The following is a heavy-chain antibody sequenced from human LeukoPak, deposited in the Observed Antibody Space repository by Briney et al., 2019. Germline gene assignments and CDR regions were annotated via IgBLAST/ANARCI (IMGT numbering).Heavy chain of an antibody. CDR1: GYTFTSYG. CDR2: ISAYNGNT. J-gene: IGHJ4*02. Sequence: ASVKVSCKASGYTFTSYGISWVRQAPGQGLEWMGWISAYNGNTNYAQKLQGRVTMTTDTSTSTAYMELRSLKTEDTALYYCTTVGRDGYNYRPYWGQGTLVTVSS. V-gene: IGHV1-18*01. CDR3: TTVGRDGYNYRPY. D-gene: IGHD5-24*01.